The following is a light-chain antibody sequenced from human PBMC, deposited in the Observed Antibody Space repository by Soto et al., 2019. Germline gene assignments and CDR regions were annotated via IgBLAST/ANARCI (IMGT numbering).Light chain of an antibody. CDR3: NSYTSSSTYV. J-gene: IGLJ1*01. V-gene: IGLV2-14*01. CDR1: TSDVGRYNY. CDR2: DLS. Sequence: QSALTQPASVSGSPGQSITISCTGTTSDVGRYNYVSWYQQHPGKAPKLIIYDLSNRPSGVSNRFSGSKSGNTASLTISGLQAEDEADYYCNSYTSSSTYVFGTGTKLTVL.